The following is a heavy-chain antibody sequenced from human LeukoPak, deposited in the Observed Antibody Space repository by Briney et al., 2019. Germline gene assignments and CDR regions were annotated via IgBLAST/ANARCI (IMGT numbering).Heavy chain of an antibody. CDR2: ISSSSSYI. CDR3: ARGDVVVVSWFDP. CDR1: GFTFSTYS. D-gene: IGHD2-2*01. Sequence: GGSLRLSCAASGFTFSTYSMNWVRQAPGKGLEWVSSISSSSSYIYYADSVKGRFIISRDNAKNSLYLQMNSLRSEDTAVYYCARGDVVVVSWFDPWGQGTLVTVSS. J-gene: IGHJ5*02. V-gene: IGHV3-21*01.